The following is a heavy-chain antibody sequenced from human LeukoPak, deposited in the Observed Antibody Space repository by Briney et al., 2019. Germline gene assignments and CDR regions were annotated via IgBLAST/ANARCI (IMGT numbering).Heavy chain of an antibody. V-gene: IGHV1-46*01. CDR2: INPNGGST. Sequence: ASVKVSCKASGYTFTSYYMHWVRQAPGQGLEWMGIINPNGGSTSYAQKFQGRVTMTRDTSTSTGYMELSSMTSEDTAVYYCARDQGLSFLEWLFYYGMDVWGQGTTVTVSS. D-gene: IGHD3-3*02. CDR1: GYTFTSYY. CDR3: ARDQGLSFLEWLFYYGMDV. J-gene: IGHJ6*02.